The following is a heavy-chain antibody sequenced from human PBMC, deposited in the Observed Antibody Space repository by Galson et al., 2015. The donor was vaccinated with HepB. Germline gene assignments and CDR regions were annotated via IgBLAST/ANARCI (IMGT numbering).Heavy chain of an antibody. J-gene: IGHJ3*02. V-gene: IGHV3-7*05. CDR1: EFILSMYW. D-gene: IGHD2-8*01. CDR2: IKEDGSEK. CDR3: ATTKFGNGAYWTFEI. Sequence: SLRLSCAASEFILSMYWMNWVRQAPGKGLEWVANIKEDGSEKNYVDSVKGRFTISRDNAKNSLYLQMNSLRAEDTAIYYCATTKFGNGAYWTFEIWGQGTLVTVSS.